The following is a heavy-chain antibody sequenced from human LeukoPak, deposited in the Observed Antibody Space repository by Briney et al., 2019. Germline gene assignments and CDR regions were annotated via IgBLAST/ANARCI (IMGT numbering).Heavy chain of an antibody. CDR3: ARDNAGSPDY. Sequence: GGSLRRSCTASGFTFSTYWMNWVRQSPGKGLVWVALINGDGSTTTHAYSVKGRFTIARDNAKNTAYLQMNSLRDEDTAVYCCARDNAGSPDYWGQRTLVTVSA. V-gene: IGHV3-74*03. CDR1: GFTFSTYW. D-gene: IGHD3-10*01. J-gene: IGHJ4*02. CDR2: INGDGSTT.